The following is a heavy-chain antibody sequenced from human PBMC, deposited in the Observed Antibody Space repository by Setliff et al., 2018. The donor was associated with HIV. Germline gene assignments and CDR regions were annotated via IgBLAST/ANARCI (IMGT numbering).Heavy chain of an antibody. CDR1: GGSISSYY. V-gene: IGHV4-59*01. D-gene: IGHD3-3*01. CDR3: ARIFGDQGYYYGMDV. Sequence: KTSETLSLTCTVSGGSISSYYWSRIRQPPGKGLEWIGYIYYSGSTNYNPSLKSRVTISVDTSKNQFSLKLSSVIAADTAVYYCARIFGDQGYYYGMDVWGQGTTVTVSS. CDR2: IYYSGST. J-gene: IGHJ6*02.